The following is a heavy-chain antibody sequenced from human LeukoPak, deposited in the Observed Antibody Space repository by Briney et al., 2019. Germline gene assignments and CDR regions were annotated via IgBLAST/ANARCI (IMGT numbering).Heavy chain of an antibody. Sequence: GGSLRLSCAASEFSVGSNYMTWVRQAPGKGLEWLAFIRYDGSNKNYADSVKGRFTISRDNTKNSLYLQMNSLRAEDTAVYYCAKDGGSDPDSFDIWGQGTMVTVSS. CDR1: EFSVGSNY. V-gene: IGHV3-30*02. CDR3: AKDGGSDPDSFDI. J-gene: IGHJ3*02. CDR2: IRYDGSNK. D-gene: IGHD2-15*01.